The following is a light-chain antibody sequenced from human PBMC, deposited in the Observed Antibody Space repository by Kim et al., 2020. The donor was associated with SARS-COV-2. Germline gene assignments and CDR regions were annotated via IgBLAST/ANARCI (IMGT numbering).Light chain of an antibody. CDR3: MQYDDLPYT. V-gene: IGKV1-33*01. J-gene: IGKJ2*01. Sequence: DIQMTQSPSSLSASAGDRVTITCQANQDISYRLNWYQQKAGKAPKPLICDASKLRAGFPSRFSGSGSGTQFTFTITNLQPEDTGTYYCMQYDDLPYTFGRGTKLEI. CDR1: QDISYR. CDR2: DAS.